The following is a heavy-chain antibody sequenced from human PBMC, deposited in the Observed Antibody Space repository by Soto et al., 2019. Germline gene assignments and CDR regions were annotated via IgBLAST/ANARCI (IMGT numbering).Heavy chain of an antibody. Sequence: SETLSLTCTVSGGSVSSGSYYWSWIRQPPGKGLEWIGYSYYSGSTNYNPSLKSRVTISVDTSKNQFSLKLSSVTAADTAVYYCARSTISVTGFDPWGQGTLVTVSS. D-gene: IGHD3-3*01. CDR3: ARSTISVTGFDP. V-gene: IGHV4-61*01. CDR2: SYYSGST. CDR1: GGSVSSGSYY. J-gene: IGHJ5*02.